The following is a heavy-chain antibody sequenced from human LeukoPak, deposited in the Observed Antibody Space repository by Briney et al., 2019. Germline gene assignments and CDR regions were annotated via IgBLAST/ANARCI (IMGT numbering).Heavy chain of an antibody. D-gene: IGHD3-10*01. V-gene: IGHV1-2*02. Sequence: VASVKVSCKASGYTFTGYYFHWVRQAPGQGLEWMGWINPNTGGTNYAQRFQGRVTLTWDTSISTAYMEPNRLTSDDTAVYYCAASDGHIKAGYYYYMDVWGKGTSDTVSS. J-gene: IGHJ6*03. CDR1: GYTFTGYY. CDR2: INPNTGGT. CDR3: AASDGHIKAGYYYYMDV.